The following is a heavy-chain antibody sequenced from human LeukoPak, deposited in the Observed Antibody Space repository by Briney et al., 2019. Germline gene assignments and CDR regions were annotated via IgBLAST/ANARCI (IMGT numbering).Heavy chain of an antibody. J-gene: IGHJ4*02. CDR2: ISGGDTI. V-gene: IGHV3-48*03. CDR1: GFTFSSYE. CDR3: ASGRTDCSGYSG. Sequence: GSLRLSCAASGFTFSSYEMNSVRQAPGKGLEWVSYISGGDTIYYADSVKGRSTISRDNAKNSLYLQMNSLRAEDTAVYYCASGRTDCSGYSGWGQGTLVTVSS. D-gene: IGHD3-22*01.